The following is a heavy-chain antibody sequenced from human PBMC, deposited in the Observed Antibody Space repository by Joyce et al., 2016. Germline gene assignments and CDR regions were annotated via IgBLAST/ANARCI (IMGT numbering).Heavy chain of an antibody. V-gene: IGHV3-74*03. CDR3: ARLRRWSGPSDC. Sequence: EVQLVESGGGLVQPGGSLRLSCAASGFTFSSYWMYWVRKAPGKGLVWDSRVKRDGSSTTYADSVKGRFTISRDNAKNPLYLQMNSLRAEDTAVYYCARLRRWSGPSDCWGQGTLVTVSS. D-gene: IGHD4-23*01. CDR2: VKRDGSST. CDR1: GFTFSSYW. J-gene: IGHJ4*02.